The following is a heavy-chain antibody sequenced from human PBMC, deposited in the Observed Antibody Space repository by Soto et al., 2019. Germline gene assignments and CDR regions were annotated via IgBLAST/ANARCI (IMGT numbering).Heavy chain of an antibody. CDR2: IWYDGSNK. J-gene: IGHJ4*02. Sequence: VQLVESGGGVVQPGRSLRLSCAASGFTFSSYGMHWVRQAPGKGLEWVAVIWYDGSNKYYADSVKGRFTISRDNSKNTLYLQMNSLRAEDTAVYYCARGPSRTYYFDYWGQGTLVTVSS. V-gene: IGHV3-33*01. CDR3: ARGPSRTYYFDY. D-gene: IGHD6-13*01. CDR1: GFTFSSYG.